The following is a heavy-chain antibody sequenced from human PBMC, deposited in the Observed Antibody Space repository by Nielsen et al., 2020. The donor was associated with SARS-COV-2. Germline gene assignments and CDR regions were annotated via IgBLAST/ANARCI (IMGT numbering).Heavy chain of an antibody. V-gene: IGHV3-11*05. CDR1: GFTFSNFW. Sequence: SCAASGFTFSNFWMSWVRQAPGKGLEWVSYISSSSSYTNYADSVKGRFTISRDNAKNSLYLQMNSLRAEDTAVYYCARDRVLENPYWYFDLWGRGTLVTVSS. CDR3: ARDRVLENPYWYFDL. CDR2: ISSSSSYT. D-gene: IGHD2-8*02. J-gene: IGHJ2*01.